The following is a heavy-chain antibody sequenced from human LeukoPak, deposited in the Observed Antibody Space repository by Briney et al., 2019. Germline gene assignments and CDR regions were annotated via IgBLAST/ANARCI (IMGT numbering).Heavy chain of an antibody. CDR1: GFTFSNYE. CDR3: ARVRSGYSHENYFDY. V-gene: IGHV3-48*03. Sequence: GGSLRLSCAASGFTFSNYEVNWVRQAPGKGLEWVSYISGSGSTIYYADSVKGRFTISRDNAKDSLYLPMNSLRAEDTAVYYCARVRSGYSHENYFDYWGQGTLVTVSS. J-gene: IGHJ4*02. D-gene: IGHD5-18*01. CDR2: ISGSGSTI.